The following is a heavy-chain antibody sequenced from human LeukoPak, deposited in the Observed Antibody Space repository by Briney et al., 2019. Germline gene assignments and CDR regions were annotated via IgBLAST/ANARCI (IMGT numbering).Heavy chain of an antibody. CDR1: GGSISSYY. CDR3: ARDRYYDFWSGYPGDDYYYYMDV. CDR2: IYTSGSI. Sequence: SETLSLTCTVSGGSISSYYWSWIRQPAGKGLEWLGRIYTSGSINYNPSLKSRVTMSVDTSKNQFSLKLSSVTAADTAVYYCARDRYYDFWSGYPGDDYYYYMDVWGKGTTVTVSS. J-gene: IGHJ6*03. D-gene: IGHD3-3*01. V-gene: IGHV4-4*07.